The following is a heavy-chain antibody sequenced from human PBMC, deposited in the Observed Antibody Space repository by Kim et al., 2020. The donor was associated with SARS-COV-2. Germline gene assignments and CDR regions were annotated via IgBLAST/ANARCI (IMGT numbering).Heavy chain of an antibody. CDR3: VNGDARGYSYDYNY. CDR2: ISSDGGAT. V-gene: IGHV3-64*03. J-gene: IGHJ4*02. Sequence: GGSLRLSCSASGFPFSNYAMHWVLQAPGSGLEYASAISSDGGATYSADSVKGRFPISRDNSKNTLYLQMSSLRTEDTAVYYCVNGDARGYSYDYNYWGQGTLVTVSS. CDR1: GFPFSNYA. D-gene: IGHD5-18*01.